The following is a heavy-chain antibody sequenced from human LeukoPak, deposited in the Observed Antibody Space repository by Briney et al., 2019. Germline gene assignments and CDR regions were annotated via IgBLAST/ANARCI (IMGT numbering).Heavy chain of an antibody. J-gene: IGHJ4*02. D-gene: IGHD6-6*01. CDR2: IRYDGSNK. CDR3: AKDYRYSSSSGDY. CDR1: GFTFSSYG. Sequence: GGSLRLSCAASGFTFSSYGMHWVRQAPGKGLEWVAFIRYDGSNKYYADSVKGRFTISRDNSKNTLYLQMNSLRAEDTAVHYCAKDYRYSSSSGDYWGQGTLVTVSS. V-gene: IGHV3-30*02.